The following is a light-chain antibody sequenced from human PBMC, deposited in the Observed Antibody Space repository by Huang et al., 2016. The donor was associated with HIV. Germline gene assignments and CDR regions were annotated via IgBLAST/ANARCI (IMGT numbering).Light chain of an antibody. CDR3: QQYGSSGFT. V-gene: IGKV3-20*01. J-gene: IGKJ3*01. Sequence: EIVLTQSPGTLSLSPGERATLSCRASQSVSNYLAWYQQKPGQAPRLLIYSASNRATDIPDRFSGGGSGTDFTLTISRLEPEDFAVYYCQQYGSSGFTCGPGTKVDIK. CDR1: QSVSNY. CDR2: SAS.